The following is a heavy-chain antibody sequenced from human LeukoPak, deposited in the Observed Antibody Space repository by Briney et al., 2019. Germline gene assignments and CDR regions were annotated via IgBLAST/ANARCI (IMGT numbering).Heavy chain of an antibody. D-gene: IGHD4-17*01. J-gene: IGHJ4*02. Sequence: ASVKVSCTASGYTFTGYYMHWVRQAPRQGLEWMGWINPNSGGTNYAQKFQGWVTMTRDTSISTAYMELSRLRSDDTAVYYCARVRTSFYGDYVIGFDYWGQGTLVTVSS. CDR3: ARVRTSFYGDYVIGFDY. V-gene: IGHV1-2*04. CDR1: GYTFTGYY. CDR2: INPNSGGT.